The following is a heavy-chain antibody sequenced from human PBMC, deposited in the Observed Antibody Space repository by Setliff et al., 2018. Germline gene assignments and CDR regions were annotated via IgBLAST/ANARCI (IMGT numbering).Heavy chain of an antibody. CDR1: SGSIINYY. J-gene: IGHJ6*03. CDR2: IKYDGTT. D-gene: IGHD2-15*01. V-gene: IGHV4-59*01. Sequence: SETLSLTCTVSSGSIINYYWSWIRQPPGRPLEWIGYIKYDGTTDYNPSLDSRVTMSVDTSKNQFSLKLKSVTAADTAMYYYARGCAAGACYSDYYYYMDVWGKGTTVTVSS. CDR3: ARGCAAGACYSDYYYYMDV.